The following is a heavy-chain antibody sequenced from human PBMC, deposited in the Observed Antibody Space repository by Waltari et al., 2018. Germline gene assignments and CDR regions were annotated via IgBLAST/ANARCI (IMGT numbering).Heavy chain of an antibody. CDR3: ARHPNYDFWSGYYYNYYYYMDV. V-gene: IGHV4-39*01. D-gene: IGHD3-3*01. CDR2: IYYSGST. J-gene: IGHJ6*03. CDR1: GGSISSSSYY. Sequence: QLQLQESGPGLVKPSETLSLTCTVSGGSISSSSYYWGWIRQPPGKGLAWIGSIYYSGSTYCNPALKGRVTISVDTSKNQFSLKLSSVTAADTAVYYFARHPNYDFWSGYYYNYYYYMDVWGKGTTVTVSS.